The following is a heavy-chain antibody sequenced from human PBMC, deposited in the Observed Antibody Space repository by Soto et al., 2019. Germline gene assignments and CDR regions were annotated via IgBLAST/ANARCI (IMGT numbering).Heavy chain of an antibody. J-gene: IGHJ6*02. CDR2: ISAYNGNT. Sequence: ASVKVSCKASGYTFTSYGISWVRQAPGQGLEWMGWISAYNGNTNYAQKLQGRVTMTTDTSTSTAYMELRSLRSDDTAVYYCAREGNVIPGLWFGELPYYYYYGMDVWGQVTTVTVSS. CDR3: AREGNVIPGLWFGELPYYYYYGMDV. CDR1: GYTFTSYG. D-gene: IGHD3-10*01. V-gene: IGHV1-18*04.